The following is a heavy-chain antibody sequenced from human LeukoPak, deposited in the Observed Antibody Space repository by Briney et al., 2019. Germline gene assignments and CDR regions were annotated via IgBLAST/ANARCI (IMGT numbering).Heavy chain of an antibody. CDR2: FSSGDTNI. J-gene: IGHJ6*03. CDR1: GFNFSDYY. Sequence: GGSLRLSCAASGFNFSDYYMSWVRQAPGRGLEWISFFSSGDTNIKYADSVKGRFTISRDNAKHSLYLQMNSLRAEDTAVYFCAREIHSTGYYYGGDYMDVWGEGTTVTVSS. D-gene: IGHD3-22*01. V-gene: IGHV3-11*04. CDR3: AREIHSTGYYYGGDYMDV.